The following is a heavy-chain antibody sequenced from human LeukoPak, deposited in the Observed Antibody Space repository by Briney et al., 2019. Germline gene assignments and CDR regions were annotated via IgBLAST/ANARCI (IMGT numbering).Heavy chain of an antibody. J-gene: IGHJ6*03. Sequence: ASVKVSCKASGYTFTSYDINWVRQATGQGLEWMGWMNPNSGNTGYAQKFQGRVTMTRNTSISTAYMELSSLRSEDTAVYYCARGRTPRFGELLYTSYYYMDAWGKGTTVTISS. CDR1: GYTFTSYD. CDR3: ARGRTPRFGELLYTSYYYMDA. CDR2: MNPNSGNT. D-gene: IGHD3-10*01. V-gene: IGHV1-8*01.